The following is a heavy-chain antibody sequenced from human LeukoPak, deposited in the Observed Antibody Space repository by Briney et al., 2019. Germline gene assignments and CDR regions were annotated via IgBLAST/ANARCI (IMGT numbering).Heavy chain of an antibody. Sequence: ASVKVSCTASGYTFTGYYMHWVRQAPGQGLEWMGWINPNSGGTNYAQKFQGRVTMTRDTSISTAYMELSRLRSDDTAVYYCARGPRGQYCYDSSGFFQHWGQGTLVTVSS. J-gene: IGHJ1*01. D-gene: IGHD3-22*01. V-gene: IGHV1-2*02. CDR1: GYTFTGYY. CDR3: ARGPRGQYCYDSSGFFQH. CDR2: INPNSGGT.